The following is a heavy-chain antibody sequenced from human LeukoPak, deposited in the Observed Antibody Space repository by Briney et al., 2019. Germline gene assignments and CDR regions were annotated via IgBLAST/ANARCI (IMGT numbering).Heavy chain of an antibody. CDR3: ARDPSEHGSGSFYGLGFDS. CDR1: GFTFSNYW. D-gene: IGHD3-10*01. V-gene: IGHV3-7*01. J-gene: IGHJ5*01. CDR2: IKPDGSEI. Sequence: PGGSLRLSCAASGFTFSNYWMNWVRQAPGKGLEWVANIKPDGSEIYYVDSVKGRFTISRDNANNSLYLQLKSLRAEDTAVYYCARDPSEHGSGSFYGLGFDSWGQGTLVTVSS.